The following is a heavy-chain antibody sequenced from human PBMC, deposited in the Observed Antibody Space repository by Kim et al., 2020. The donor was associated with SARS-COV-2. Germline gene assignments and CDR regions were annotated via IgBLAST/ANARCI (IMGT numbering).Heavy chain of an antibody. CDR3: ARGGIAAAMLDY. Sequence: NYAQKFPGRVTITADESTSTAYMELSSLRSEDTAVYYCARGGIAAAMLDYWGQGTLVTVSS. D-gene: IGHD6-13*01. V-gene: IGHV1-69*01. J-gene: IGHJ4*02.